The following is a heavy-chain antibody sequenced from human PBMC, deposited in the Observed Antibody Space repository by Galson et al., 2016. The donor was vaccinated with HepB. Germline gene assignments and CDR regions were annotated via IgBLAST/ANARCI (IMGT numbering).Heavy chain of an antibody. CDR2: VYSGGST. J-gene: IGHJ4*02. CDR1: GLTVISHY. V-gene: IGHV3-66*01. Sequence: SLRLSCAASGLTVISHYMSWVRQAPGKGLEWVSVVYSGGSTYYADSVNGRFTISRDIPGNMVYLRMNSVSAEDTATYYCARGRAYDKGWYYFDLWGQGTLVAVSS. CDR3: ARGRAYDKGWYYFDL. D-gene: IGHD6-19*01.